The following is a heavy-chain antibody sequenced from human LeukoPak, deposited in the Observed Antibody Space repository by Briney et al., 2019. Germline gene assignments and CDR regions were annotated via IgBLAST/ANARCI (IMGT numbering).Heavy chain of an antibody. CDR2: IKHDGSEK. CDR1: GFTFSGSW. Sequence: GSLRLSCAASGFTFSGSWMSWVRQAPGKGLEWVANIKHDGSEKYYVDSVKGRFTISRDNAKNSLYLQMNSLRAEDTAVYYCTRDENWGQGTLVSVSS. J-gene: IGHJ4*02. V-gene: IGHV3-7*01. CDR3: TRDEN.